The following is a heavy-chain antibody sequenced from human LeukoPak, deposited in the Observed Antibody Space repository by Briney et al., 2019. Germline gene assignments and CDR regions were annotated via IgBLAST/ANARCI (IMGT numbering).Heavy chain of an antibody. V-gene: IGHV4-4*09. Sequence: SETLSLTCTVSGGSISSYYWSWIRQPPGKGLEWIGYIYTSGSTNYNPSLKSRVTISVDTSKSQFSLKLSSVTAADTAVYYCARRGAGFFDYWGQGTLVTVSS. D-gene: IGHD3-10*01. CDR1: GGSISSYY. CDR3: ARRGAGFFDY. J-gene: IGHJ4*02. CDR2: IYTSGST.